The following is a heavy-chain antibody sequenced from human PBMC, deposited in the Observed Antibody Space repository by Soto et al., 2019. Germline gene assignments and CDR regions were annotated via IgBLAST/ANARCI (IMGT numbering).Heavy chain of an antibody. D-gene: IGHD5-18*01. CDR2: INHDGSVT. CDR3: AKGFEDIGMVTCDF. CDR1: GFTFISSF. V-gene: IGHV3-7*01. J-gene: IGHJ4*02. Sequence: GGSLRLSCAASGFTFISSFMGWIRQPPGKGLEWGVNINHDGSVTYYVDYGKGRFTISKDNYKKKLPMHVSSLRPADTGVYFCAKGFEDIGMVTCDFWGQGTLVTVSS.